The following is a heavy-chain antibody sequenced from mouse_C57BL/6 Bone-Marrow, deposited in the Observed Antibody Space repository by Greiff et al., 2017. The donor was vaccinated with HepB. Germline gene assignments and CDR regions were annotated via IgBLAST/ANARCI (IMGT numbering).Heavy chain of an antibody. Sequence: QVQLKQPGAELVKPGASVKLSCKASGYTFTSYWMHWVKQRPGRGLEWIGRIDPNSGGTKYNEKFKSKATLTVDKPSSTAYMQLSSLTSEDSAVYYCASYGIYYYGSSPLYYFDYWGQGTTLTVSS. CDR2: IDPNSGGT. J-gene: IGHJ2*01. CDR1: GYTFTSYW. CDR3: ASYGIYYYGSSPLYYFDY. V-gene: IGHV1-72*01. D-gene: IGHD1-1*01.